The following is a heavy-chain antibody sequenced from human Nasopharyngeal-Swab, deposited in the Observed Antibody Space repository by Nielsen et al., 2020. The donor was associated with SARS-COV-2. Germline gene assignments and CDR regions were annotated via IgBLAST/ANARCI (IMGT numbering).Heavy chain of an antibody. CDR2: IYPGDSDT. V-gene: IGHV5-51*01. CDR3: ARQVVPAAIPAY. Sequence: SFKGSGHSFTSYWFGWVRQMPAKGLEWMGIIYPGDSDTRYSPSFQGQVTISADKSISTAYLQWSSLKASDTAMYYCARQVVPAAIPAYWGQGTLVTVSS. D-gene: IGHD2-2*02. CDR1: GHSFTSYW. J-gene: IGHJ4*02.